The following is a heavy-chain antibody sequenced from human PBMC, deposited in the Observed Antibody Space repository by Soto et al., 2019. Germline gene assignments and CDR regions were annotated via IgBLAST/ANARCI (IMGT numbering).Heavy chain of an antibody. CDR2: ISSSSSYT. CDR3: ASPGIAVAGFDY. V-gene: IGHV3-11*06. D-gene: IGHD6-19*01. J-gene: IGHJ4*02. CDR1: GFTFSDYY. Sequence: WGSLRLSCAASGFTFSDYYMSWIRQAPGKGLEWVSYISSSSSYTNYADSVKGRFTISRDNAKNSLYLQMNSLRAEDTAVYYCASPGIAVAGFDYWGQGTLVTVSS.